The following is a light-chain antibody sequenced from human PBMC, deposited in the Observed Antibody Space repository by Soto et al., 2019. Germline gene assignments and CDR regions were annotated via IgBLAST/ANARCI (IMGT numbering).Light chain of an antibody. CDR1: QSISSY. CDR2: AAS. V-gene: IGKV1-39*01. J-gene: IGKJ3*01. CDR3: HHSYSTHSFT. Sequence: DIQMTQSPSSLSASVGDRVTITCRASQSISSYINWYQQKPGKAPKLLIYAASSLQSGVPSRFSGCGSETDFNLTISSLQPEDFATYYCHHSYSTHSFTFGPGTKVDI.